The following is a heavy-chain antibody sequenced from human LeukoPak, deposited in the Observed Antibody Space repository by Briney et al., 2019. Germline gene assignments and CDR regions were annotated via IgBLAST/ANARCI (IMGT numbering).Heavy chain of an antibody. CDR2: IYYSGST. CDR1: GGSFSSSSYY. V-gene: IGHV4-39*01. Sequence: SETLSLTCTVSGGSFSSSSYYWGWIRQPPGKGLEWIGSIYYSGSTYYNPSLKSRVTISVDTSKNQFSLKLSSVTAADTAVYYCARRGIYCSSTSCFYYYYYMDVWGKGTTVTVSS. D-gene: IGHD2-2*01. J-gene: IGHJ6*03. CDR3: ARRGIYCSSTSCFYYYYYMDV.